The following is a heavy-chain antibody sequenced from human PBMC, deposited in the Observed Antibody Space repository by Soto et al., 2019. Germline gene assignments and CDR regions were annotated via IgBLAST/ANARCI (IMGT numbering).Heavy chain of an antibody. V-gene: IGHV1-46*01. J-gene: IGHJ4*02. CDR3: ASLGDPLTGYSGYVADY. CDR1: GYTFTSYY. CDR2: INPSGGST. Sequence: GASVKVSCKASGYTFTSYYMHWVRQAPGQGLEWMGIINPSGGSTSYAQKFQGRVTMTRDTSTSTVYMELSSLRSEDTAVYYCASLGDPLTGYSGYVADYWGQGTLVTVSS. D-gene: IGHD5-12*01.